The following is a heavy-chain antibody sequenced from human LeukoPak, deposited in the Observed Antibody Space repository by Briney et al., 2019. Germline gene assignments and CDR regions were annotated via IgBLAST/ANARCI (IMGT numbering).Heavy chain of an antibody. Sequence: GGSLRLSCAASGFTFSSYAIHWVRQAPGKGLEWVAVISYDGSNKYYADSVKGRFTISRDNSKNTLYLQMNSLRAEDTAVYYCARVGLGRWFDPWGQGTLVTVSS. CDR3: ARVGLGRWFDP. J-gene: IGHJ5*02. V-gene: IGHV3-30*04. CDR1: GFTFSSYA. CDR2: ISYDGSNK.